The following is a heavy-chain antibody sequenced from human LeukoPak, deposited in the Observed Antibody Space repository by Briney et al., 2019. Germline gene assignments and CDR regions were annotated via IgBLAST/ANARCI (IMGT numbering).Heavy chain of an antibody. Sequence: LSGGSLRLSCAACTFTFHSYAMSWVRQAPGKGLEWVSAISGGGGNTYYADSVKGRFTISRDNSKNTLYLQMSSLRAEDTGQYFVLLSDKARTGDRRFYYYGMDVWGQGTTVTVSS. CDR1: TFTFHSYA. V-gene: IGHV3-23*01. J-gene: IGHJ6*02. CDR3: LLSDKARTGDRRFYYYGMDV. CDR2: ISGGGGNT. D-gene: IGHD7-27*01.